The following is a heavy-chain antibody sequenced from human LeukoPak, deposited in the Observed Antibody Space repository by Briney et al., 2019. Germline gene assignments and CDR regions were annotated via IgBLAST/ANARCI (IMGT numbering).Heavy chain of an antibody. V-gene: IGHV3-53*01. D-gene: IGHD3-22*01. Sequence: GGSLRLSCAASDFTVSGNYMNWVRQAPGKGLEWVSVIYSPGTTYYADSVKGRFTISRDNSKNTLYLQMDSLRADDTAVYYCAREIYYDSRGYYSHGLDIWGQGTMVTVSS. CDR3: AREIYYDSRGYYSHGLDI. CDR1: DFTVSGNY. CDR2: IYSPGTT. J-gene: IGHJ3*02.